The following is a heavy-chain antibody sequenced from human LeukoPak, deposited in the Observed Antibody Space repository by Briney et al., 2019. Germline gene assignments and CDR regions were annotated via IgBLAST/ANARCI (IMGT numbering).Heavy chain of an antibody. CDR1: GFSLSTSGVG. V-gene: IGHV2-5*01. CDR3: AHSSEEHDPYYDFWSGYHGAFDI. Sequence: SGPTLVNPTQTLTLTCTFSGFSLSTSGVGVGWIRQPPGKALEWLALIYWNDDKRYSPSLKSRLTITKDTSKNQVVLTMTNMDPVDTATYYCAHSSEEHDPYYDFWSGYHGAFDIWGQGTMVTVSS. J-gene: IGHJ3*02. CDR2: IYWNDDK. D-gene: IGHD3-3*01.